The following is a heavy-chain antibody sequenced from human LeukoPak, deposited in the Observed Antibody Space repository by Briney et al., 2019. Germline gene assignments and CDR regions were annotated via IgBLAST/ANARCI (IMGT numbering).Heavy chain of an antibody. D-gene: IGHD4-17*01. V-gene: IGHV3-23*01. CDR2: ISGSGGTT. Sequence: PGGSLRLSCAASGFTFSSYAMSWVRQAPGKGLEWVSYISGSGGTTSYADSVKGRFTISRDNAKNSLYLQMNSLRAEDTAVYYCARDRTTVTTFYYFDYWGQGTLVTVSS. J-gene: IGHJ4*02. CDR1: GFTFSSYA. CDR3: ARDRTTVTTFYYFDY.